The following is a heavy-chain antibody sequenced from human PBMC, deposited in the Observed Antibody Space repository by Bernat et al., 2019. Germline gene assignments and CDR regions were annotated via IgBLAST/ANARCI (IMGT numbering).Heavy chain of an antibody. CDR2: ISYDGSNK. Sequence: QVQLVESGGGVVQPGRSLRLSCAASGFTFSSYGMHWVRQAPGKGLEWVAVISYDGSNKYYADSVKGRFTISRDNSKNTLYLQMNSLRAEDTAVYYCAKDQHYYGSGSYLNYYYYYYGMDVWGQGTTVTVSS. D-gene: IGHD3-10*01. CDR3: AKDQHYYGSGSYLNYYYYYYGMDV. J-gene: IGHJ6*02. V-gene: IGHV3-30*18. CDR1: GFTFSSYG.